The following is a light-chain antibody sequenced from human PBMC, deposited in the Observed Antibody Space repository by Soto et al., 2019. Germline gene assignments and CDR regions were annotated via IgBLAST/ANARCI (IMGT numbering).Light chain of an antibody. Sequence: QSALTQPSSASGSPGQSVTISCTGTSGDVGGYNYVSWYQHHPGKAPKLMIYEVSKRPSGVPDRFSGSKSGNTASLTVSGLQAEDEADYYCSSYADNNNFVFGAGTKLTVL. CDR2: EVS. CDR3: SSYADNNNFV. CDR1: SGDVGGYNY. V-gene: IGLV2-8*01. J-gene: IGLJ1*01.